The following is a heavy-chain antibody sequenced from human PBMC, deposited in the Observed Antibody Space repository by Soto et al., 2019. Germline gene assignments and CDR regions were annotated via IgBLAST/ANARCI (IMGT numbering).Heavy chain of an antibody. CDR2: IIPIFGTA. J-gene: IGHJ6*02. CDR3: ARGCGGDCYSDYYYGMDV. Sequence: ASVKVSCKASGGTFSSYGISWVRQAPGQGLEWMGGIIPIFGTANYAQKFQGRVTITADESTSTAYMELSSLRSEDTAVYYCARGCGGDCYSDYYYGMDVWGQGTTVTVSS. V-gene: IGHV1-69*13. CDR1: GGTFSSYG. D-gene: IGHD2-21*02.